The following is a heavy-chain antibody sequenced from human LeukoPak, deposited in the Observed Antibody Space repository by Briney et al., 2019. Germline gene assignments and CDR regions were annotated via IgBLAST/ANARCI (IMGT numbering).Heavy chain of an antibody. CDR2: IYYSGST. CDR3: ARVPLGYCSGGSCSGAFDI. V-gene: IGHV4-39*07. CDR1: GGSISSSSYY. J-gene: IGHJ3*02. Sequence: SETLSLTCTVSGGSISSSSYYWGWIRQPPGKGLEWIGSIYYSGSTYYNPSLKSRVTISVDTSKNQFSLKLSSVTAADTAVYYCARVPLGYCSGGSCSGAFDIWGQGTMVTVSS. D-gene: IGHD2-15*01.